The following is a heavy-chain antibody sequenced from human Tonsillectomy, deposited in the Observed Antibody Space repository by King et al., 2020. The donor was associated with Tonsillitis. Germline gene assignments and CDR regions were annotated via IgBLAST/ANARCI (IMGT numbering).Heavy chain of an antibody. Sequence: VQLVEFGGGLVQPGGSLRLSCAASGFTFNSYDMHWVRQATGKGLEWVSAIDTTGDTYYPGSVKGRFTISRENAKNSLYLQMNSLRAGDTAVYYCARGLMATPYFDYWGQGPLVTVSS. J-gene: IGHJ4*02. CDR1: GFTFNSYD. CDR2: IDTTGDT. CDR3: ARGLMATPYFDY. V-gene: IGHV3-13*01. D-gene: IGHD5-24*01.